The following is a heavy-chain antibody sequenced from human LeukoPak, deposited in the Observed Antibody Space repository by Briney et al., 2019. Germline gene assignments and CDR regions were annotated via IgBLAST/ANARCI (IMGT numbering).Heavy chain of an antibody. CDR2: IIPIFGTA. J-gene: IGHJ3*02. D-gene: IGHD5-12*01. CDR1: GGTFNSYA. Sequence: SVKVSYKASGGTFNSYAISWVRQAPGQGREWMGGIIPIFGTANYAQKFQGRVTITADKSTSTAYMELSSLRSEDTAVYYCAGGYSGYDSAVNAFDIWGQGTMVTVSS. V-gene: IGHV1-69*06. CDR3: AGGYSGYDSAVNAFDI.